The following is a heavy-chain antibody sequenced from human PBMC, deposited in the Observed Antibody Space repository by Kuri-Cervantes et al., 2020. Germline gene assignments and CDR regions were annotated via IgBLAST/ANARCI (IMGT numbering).Heavy chain of an antibody. CDR3: ARVPPSWNGYYAADH. J-gene: IGHJ2*01. CDR1: GYTFTSYG. CDR2: ISAYNGNT. V-gene: IGHV1-18*01. Sequence: ASVKVSCKASGYTFTSYGISWVRQAPGQGLEWMGWISAYNGNTNYAQKLQGRVTMTTDTSTSTAYMELRSLRSDDTAVYYCARVPPSWNGYYAADHWGRGTLVTVSS. D-gene: IGHD3-3*01.